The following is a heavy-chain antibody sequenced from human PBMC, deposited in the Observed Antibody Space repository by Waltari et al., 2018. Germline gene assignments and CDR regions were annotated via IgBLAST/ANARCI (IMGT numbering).Heavy chain of an antibody. CDR1: GFTFSTYA. CDR3: AKRIPTTTTASFYFDL. V-gene: IGHV3-23*01. D-gene: IGHD1-26*01. J-gene: IGHJ2*01. CDR2: ISNSGGST. Sequence: EVQLLESGGGLVQPGGSLRLSCAASGFTFSTYAMTWVRQAPGKGLEWVSSISNSGGSTYYADSVKGHFTISRDNSQNTLYLEMNSLTAEDTAKYYCAKRIPTTTTASFYFDLWGRGTLVTVSS.